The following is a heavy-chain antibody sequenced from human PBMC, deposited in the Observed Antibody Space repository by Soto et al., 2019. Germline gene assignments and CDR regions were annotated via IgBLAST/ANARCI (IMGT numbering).Heavy chain of an antibody. D-gene: IGHD3-22*01. Sequence: QVQLQESGPGLVKPSGTLSLTCAVSGGSISSSNWWSWVHQPPGKGLEWIGEIYHSGSTNYNPSLKSRVTISVDKSKNQFSLKLSSVTAADTAVYYCAGGRDYYDSSGYPGAYFDYWGQGTLVTVSS. CDR1: GGSISSSNW. J-gene: IGHJ4*02. V-gene: IGHV4-4*02. CDR3: AGGRDYYDSSGYPGAYFDY. CDR2: IYHSGST.